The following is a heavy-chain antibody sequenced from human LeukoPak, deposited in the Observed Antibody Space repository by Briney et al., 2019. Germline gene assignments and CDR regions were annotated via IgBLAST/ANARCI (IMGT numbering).Heavy chain of an antibody. V-gene: IGHV3-7*03. Sequence: GGSLRLSCAASGFTFSSYWMNWARQAPGKGLEWVASINHNGNVNYYVDSVKGRFTISRDNARNSLYLQMSNLRAEDTAVYFCARGGGLYVWGQGATVAVSS. J-gene: IGHJ6*02. D-gene: IGHD3-16*01. CDR1: GFTFSSYW. CDR3: ARGGGLYV. CDR2: INHNGNVN.